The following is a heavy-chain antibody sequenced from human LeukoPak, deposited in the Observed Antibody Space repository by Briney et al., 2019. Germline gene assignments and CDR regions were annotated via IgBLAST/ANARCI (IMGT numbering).Heavy chain of an antibody. Sequence: RASVKVSCTASGYTFTGYYMHWVRQAPGQGLEWMGWINPNSGGRNYAQKFQGRVTMTRDTSISTAYMELSRLTSDDTAVYYCARSGMDLVNWGQGTLVTVSS. J-gene: IGHJ4*02. CDR1: GYTFTGYY. D-gene: IGHD3/OR15-3a*01. CDR3: ARSGMDLVN. V-gene: IGHV1-2*02. CDR2: INPNSGGR.